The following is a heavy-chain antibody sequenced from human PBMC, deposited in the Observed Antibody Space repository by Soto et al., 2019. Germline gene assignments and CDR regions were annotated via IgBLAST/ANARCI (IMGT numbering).Heavy chain of an antibody. J-gene: IGHJ6*02. CDR3: LRGGGYEYYVGMDV. V-gene: IGHV5-10-1*01. CDR2: IDPGDSNT. Sequence: PGESLKISCQGSGYSFTSYWITWVRETPGKGLEWMGRIDPGDSNTHYSPSFQGHVTFSADTSITTAYLQWSSLKASDTAMYYCLRGGGYEYYVGMDVWGQGTTVTVSS. D-gene: IGHD5-12*01. CDR1: GYSFTSYW.